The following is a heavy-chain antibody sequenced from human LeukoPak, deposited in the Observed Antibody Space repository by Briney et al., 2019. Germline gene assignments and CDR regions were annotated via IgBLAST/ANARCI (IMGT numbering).Heavy chain of an antibody. CDR2: IYPGDSDT. CDR1: GYSFTNYW. J-gene: IGHJ5*02. D-gene: IGHD3-10*01. CDR3: AGQRFTMRAYAGNWFDP. V-gene: IGHV5-51*01. Sequence: GESLKISCKGSGYSFTNYWIGWVRQMPGKGLEWMGIIYPGDSDTRYSPSFQDQVTISADKSISTAYLQWSSLKASDTAMYYCAGQRFTMRAYAGNWFDPWGQGTLVTVSS.